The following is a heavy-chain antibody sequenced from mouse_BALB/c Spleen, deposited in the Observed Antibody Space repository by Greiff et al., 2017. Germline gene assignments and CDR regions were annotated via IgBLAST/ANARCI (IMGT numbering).Heavy chain of an antibody. J-gene: IGHJ4*01. Sequence: EVMLVESGGGLVKPGGSLKLSCAASGFTFSSSGMHWVRQAPGKGLEWVAYISSGSGATYYADKVKGRFTITRDNPKNTLFLQMTSLRSEDTAMYYCARGGSYGDYAMDDWGQGTSVTVSS. V-gene: IGHV5-17*02. CDR2: ISSGSGAT. CDR1: GFTFSSSG. CDR3: ARGGSYGDYAMDD. D-gene: IGHD1-1*02.